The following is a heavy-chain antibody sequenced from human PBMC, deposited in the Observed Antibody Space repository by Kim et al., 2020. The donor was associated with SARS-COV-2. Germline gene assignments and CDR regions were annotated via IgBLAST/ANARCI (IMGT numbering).Heavy chain of an antibody. Sequence: GSESYYADSVEGRCTISRDNARNSLYLQMNSLRAEDTAVYYCARGMFHEFWGQGTLVTVSS. CDR3: ARGMFHEF. CDR2: GSES. J-gene: IGHJ4*02. D-gene: IGHD3-10*02. V-gene: IGHV3-7*01.